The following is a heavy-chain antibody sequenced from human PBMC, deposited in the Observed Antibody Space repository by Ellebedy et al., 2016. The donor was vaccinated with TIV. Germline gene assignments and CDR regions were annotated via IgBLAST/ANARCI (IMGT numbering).Heavy chain of an antibody. CDR1: GGSISSYY. D-gene: IGHD3-10*01. Sequence: MPSETLSLTCTVSGGSISSYYWSWIRQPPGKGLEWIGYIHYSGSTNYNPSLKSRVTISVDTSQNQFSLKLSSVTAADTAVYYCARARPDGSGSYYLDYWGQGTLVTVSS. CDR2: IHYSGST. V-gene: IGHV4-59*01. J-gene: IGHJ4*02. CDR3: ARARPDGSGSYYLDY.